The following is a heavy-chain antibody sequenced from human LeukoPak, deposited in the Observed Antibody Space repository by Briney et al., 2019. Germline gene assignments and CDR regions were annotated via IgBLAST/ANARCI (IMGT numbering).Heavy chain of an antibody. V-gene: IGHV3-30*04. D-gene: IGHD3-22*01. J-gene: IGHJ4*02. CDR1: GFTFSSFA. Sequence: GGSLRLSCAASGFTFSSFAMHWLRQAPGKGLEGVAVISFDGSDKYYAEAVKGRFTISRDNSENTVYLQMNSLRAEDTAVYYCARDLDSSGYYYAYWGQGSLVTVSS. CDR3: ARDLDSSGYYYAY. CDR2: ISFDGSDK.